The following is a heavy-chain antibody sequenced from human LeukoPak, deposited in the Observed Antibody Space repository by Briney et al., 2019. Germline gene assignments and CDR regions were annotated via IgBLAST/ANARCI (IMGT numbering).Heavy chain of an antibody. J-gene: IGHJ4*02. CDR1: GFTFSSYA. V-gene: IGHV3-30-3*01. D-gene: IGHD3-3*01. CDR3: ARESGYYLDY. Sequence: GRSLRLSCAASGFTFSSYAMHWVRQAPGKGLEWVAVISYDGSNKYYADSVKGRFTISRDNSKNTLYLQMNSLRAEDTAVYYCARESGYYLDYWGQGTLATVSS. CDR2: ISYDGSNK.